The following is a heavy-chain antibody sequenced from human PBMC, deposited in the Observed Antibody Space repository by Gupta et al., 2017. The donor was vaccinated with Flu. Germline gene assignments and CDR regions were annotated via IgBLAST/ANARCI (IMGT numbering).Heavy chain of an antibody. CDR3: ARSSYDFWSGSLFDY. V-gene: IGHV4-59*01. Sequence: QVQLQESGPGLVKPSETLSLTCTVSGGSISSYYWSWIRQPPGKGLEWIGYIYYSGSTNYNPSLKSRVTISVDTSKNQFSLKLSSVTAADTAVYYCARSSYDFWSGSLFDYWGQGTLVTVSS. J-gene: IGHJ4*02. D-gene: IGHD3-3*01. CDR1: GGSISSYY. CDR2: IYYSGST.